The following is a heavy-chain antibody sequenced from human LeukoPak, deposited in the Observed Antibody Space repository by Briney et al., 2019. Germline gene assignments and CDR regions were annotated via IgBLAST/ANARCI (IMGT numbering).Heavy chain of an antibody. Sequence: ASVKVSCKASGYTFTSYGISWVRQAPGQGLEWMGWISAYNGNTNYAQKLQGRVTMTTDTSTSTAYMELRSLRSDDTAVYYCARVPLDITMVRGVIIDPFDYWGQGTLVTVSS. CDR3: ARVPLDITMVRGVIIDPFDY. V-gene: IGHV1-18*01. J-gene: IGHJ4*02. CDR2: ISAYNGNT. CDR1: GYTFTSYG. D-gene: IGHD3-10*01.